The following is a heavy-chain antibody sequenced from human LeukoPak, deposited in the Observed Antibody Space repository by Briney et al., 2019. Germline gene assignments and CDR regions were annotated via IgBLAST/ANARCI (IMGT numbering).Heavy chain of an antibody. CDR3: ASASGY. V-gene: IGHV4-4*07. CDR1: GDSISSDY. D-gene: IGHD6-19*01. Sequence: SETLSLTCSVSGDSISSDYWSWIRQLAGKGLEWIGRIYTTGSTNYNPSLKSRVTMSVDMSKNEFSLKLSSVTAADTAVYYCASASGYWGQGTLVTVSS. J-gene: IGHJ4*02. CDR2: IYTTGST.